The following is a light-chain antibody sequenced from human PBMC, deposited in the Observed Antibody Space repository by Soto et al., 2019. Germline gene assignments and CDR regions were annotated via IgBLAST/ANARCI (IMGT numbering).Light chain of an antibody. CDR2: GAS. CDR1: QSVSSSY. V-gene: IGKV3-20*01. J-gene: IGKJ1*01. CDR3: QQYGSSPRT. Sequence: ENVLTQSPGTLSLSPGERATLSCRASQSVSSSYLAWYQQKPGQPPSLLIYGASSRATGIPDRFSGSGSGTDFTLTISRLESEDFAVYYCQQYGSSPRTFGQGTKVEIK.